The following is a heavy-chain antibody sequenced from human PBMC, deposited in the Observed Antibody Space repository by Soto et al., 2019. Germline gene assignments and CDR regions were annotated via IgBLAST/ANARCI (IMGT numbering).Heavy chain of an antibody. CDR2: ISAYNGNT. D-gene: IGHD1-26*01. CDR1: GYTLTSYG. CDR3: ARIVGAGYYYYYGMDV. V-gene: IGHV1-18*04. J-gene: IGHJ6*02. Sequence: QVQLVQSGAEVKKPGASVKVSCKASGYTLTSYGISWVRQAPGQGLEWMGWISAYNGNTNYAQKLQGRVTMTTDTSTSTAYMELRSLRSDDTAVYYCARIVGAGYYYYYGMDVWGQGTTVTVSS.